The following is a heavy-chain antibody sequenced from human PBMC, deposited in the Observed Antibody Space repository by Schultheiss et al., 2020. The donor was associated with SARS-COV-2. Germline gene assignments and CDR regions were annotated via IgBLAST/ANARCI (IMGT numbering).Heavy chain of an antibody. CDR2: ISSSSSYI. D-gene: IGHD6-13*01. CDR3: ARVLTYSSSWYTRTYAYYFDY. J-gene: IGHJ4*02. V-gene: IGHV3-21*01. Sequence: GESLKISCAASGFTFSSYSMNWVRQAPGKGLEWVSSISSSSSYIYYADSVKGRFTISRDNSKNTLYLQMNSLRAEDTAVYYCARVLTYSSSWYTRTYAYYFDYWGQGTLVTVSS. CDR1: GFTFSSYS.